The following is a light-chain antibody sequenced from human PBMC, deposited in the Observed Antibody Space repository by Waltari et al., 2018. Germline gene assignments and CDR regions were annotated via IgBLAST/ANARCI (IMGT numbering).Light chain of an antibody. CDR3: SSYTSSSTLV. CDR1: SSDVGGYNY. CDR2: EVT. V-gene: IGLV2-14*01. Sequence: QSALTQPPSVSGSPGPSITISCTGTSSDVGGYNYVSWYQQHPGKAPKLMIYEVTNRPSGVSNRFSGSKSGNTASLTISGLQAEDEANYYCSSYTSSSTLVFGGGTKLTVL. J-gene: IGLJ2*01.